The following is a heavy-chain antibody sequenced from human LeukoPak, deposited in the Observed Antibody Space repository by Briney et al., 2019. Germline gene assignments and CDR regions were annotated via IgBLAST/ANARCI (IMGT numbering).Heavy chain of an antibody. CDR1: GESFSGYY. V-gene: IGHV4-34*01. Sequence: SETLSLTCAVYGESFSGYYWSWIRQPPGKGLEWIGEINHSGSTNYNPSLKSGVTISVDTSKNQFSLKLSSVTAADTAVYYCAREEVNGLAEGFDYWGQGTLVTVSS. J-gene: IGHJ4*02. D-gene: IGHD3/OR15-3a*01. CDR2: INHSGST. CDR3: AREEVNGLAEGFDY.